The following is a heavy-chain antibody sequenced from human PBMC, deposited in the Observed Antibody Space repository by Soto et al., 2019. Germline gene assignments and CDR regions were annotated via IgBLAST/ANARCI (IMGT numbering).Heavy chain of an antibody. CDR2: ISSSGGST. J-gene: IGHJ6*04. Sequence: LSCAASGFTFSSYAMSWVRQAPGKGLEWVSRISSSGGSTYDADSVKGRFTISRDNSNNTLYLQMNSLRAEDTAIYYCAKVDGRGGMDVWGEGTTVTVSS. CDR1: GFTFSSYA. V-gene: IGHV3-23*01. CDR3: AKVDGRGGMDV.